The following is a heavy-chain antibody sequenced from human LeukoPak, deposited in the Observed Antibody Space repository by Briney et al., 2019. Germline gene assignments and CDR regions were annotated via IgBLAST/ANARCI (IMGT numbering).Heavy chain of an antibody. V-gene: IGHV3-21*01. CDR2: ISSSGRSI. CDR1: GFSFNTFG. Sequence: GGSLRLSCAASGFSFNTFGMTGVRQAPGKGLEWGSSISSSGRSIYDADSVQGRFTISRDNSKNSLYLQMNSLRAEDTAVYFCARDGYSYGLRVDYWGQGTLVTVSS. CDR3: ARDGYSYGLRVDY. J-gene: IGHJ4*02. D-gene: IGHD5-18*01.